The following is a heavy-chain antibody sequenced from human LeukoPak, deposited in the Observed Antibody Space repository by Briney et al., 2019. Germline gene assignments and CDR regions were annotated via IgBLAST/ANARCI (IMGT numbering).Heavy chain of an antibody. CDR3: ARGRRGSYLSWFDP. CDR2: INWNGGST. J-gene: IGHJ5*02. V-gene: IGHV3-20*04. CDR1: GFTFDDYG. D-gene: IGHD1-26*01. Sequence: GGSLRLSCAASGFTFDDYGMSWVRQAPGKGLEWVSGINWNGGSTGYADSVKGRFTISRDNAKNSLYLQMNSLRAEDTALYYSARGRRGSYLSWFDPWGQGTLVTVSS.